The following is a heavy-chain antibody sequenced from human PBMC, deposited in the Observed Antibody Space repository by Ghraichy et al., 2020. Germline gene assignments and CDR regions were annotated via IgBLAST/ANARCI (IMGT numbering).Heavy chain of an antibody. J-gene: IGHJ4*02. D-gene: IGHD3-3*01. CDR3: ASSGATSGSYFDY. CDR1: GFTFSSYS. Sequence: GGSLRLSCAASGFTFSSYSMNWVRQAPGKGLEWVSSISSSSSYIYYADSVKGRFTISRDNATNSLYLQMNSLRAEDTAVYYCASSGATSGSYFDYWGQGTLVTVSS. CDR2: ISSSSSYI. V-gene: IGHV3-21*01.